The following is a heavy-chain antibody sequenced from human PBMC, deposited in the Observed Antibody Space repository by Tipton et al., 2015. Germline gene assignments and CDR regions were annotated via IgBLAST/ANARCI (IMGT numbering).Heavy chain of an antibody. J-gene: IGHJ5*01. Sequence: SLRLSCAASGFTFRTSAMTWVRQSPGKGLEWVSTISRSGDTTYYADSVQGRFSISRDNFRSTLYLQMNSLGADDTAFYYCTKNWTSDSWGQGTLVTVSS. CDR1: GFTFRTSA. CDR3: TKNWTSDS. D-gene: IGHD1-1*01. CDR2: ISRSGDTT. V-gene: IGHV3-23*01.